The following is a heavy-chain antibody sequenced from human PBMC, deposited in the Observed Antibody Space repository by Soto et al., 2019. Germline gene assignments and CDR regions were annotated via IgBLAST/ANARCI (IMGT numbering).Heavy chain of an antibody. CDR3: ARGDSTGSPTGWFDP. D-gene: IGHD6-19*01. V-gene: IGHV1-18*04. CDR2: ISNYNGDT. J-gene: IGHJ5*02. CDR1: GYTFTRYS. Sequence: QVQLVQSGAEVKKPGASVQVSCKASGYTFTRYSINWVRQAPGQGLEWVGWISNYNGDTKYAEKFQGRVTLTTDTSTTTTYMDLRSLTSDDTAVYFCARGDSTGSPTGWFDPWGQGTLVPVSS.